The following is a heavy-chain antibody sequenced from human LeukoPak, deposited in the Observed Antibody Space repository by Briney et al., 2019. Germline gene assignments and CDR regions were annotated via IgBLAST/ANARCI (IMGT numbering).Heavy chain of an antibody. CDR2: IYTSGST. V-gene: IGHV4-4*07. CDR3: ARSPNSSGYCYRAFDI. Sequence: PSETLSLTCTVSGGSISSYYWSWIRQPAGRGLEWIGRIYTSGSTNYNPSLKSRVTMSIDTSKNQFSLKLSSVTAADTAVYYCARSPNSSGYCYRAFDIWGQGTMVTVSS. J-gene: IGHJ3*02. CDR1: GGSISSYY. D-gene: IGHD3-22*01.